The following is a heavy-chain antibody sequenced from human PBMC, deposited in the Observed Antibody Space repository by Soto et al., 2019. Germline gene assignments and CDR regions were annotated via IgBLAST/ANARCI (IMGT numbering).Heavy chain of an antibody. CDR2: IYFSGST. CDR1: GGSISRYF. Sequence: PSETLSLTCTVSGGSISRYFWSWIRQSPGKGLEWIGYIYFSGSTNYNPSLESRVTISLDASKTQFSLKLRSLTTADTAVYYCARVGGVAARTFAYWGQGTLVTVSS. D-gene: IGHD6-6*01. V-gene: IGHV4-59*01. CDR3: ARVGGVAARTFAY. J-gene: IGHJ4*02.